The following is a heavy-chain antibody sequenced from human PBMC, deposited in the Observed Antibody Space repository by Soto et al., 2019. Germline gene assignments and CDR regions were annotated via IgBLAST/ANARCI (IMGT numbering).Heavy chain of an antibody. V-gene: IGHV4-38-2*01. CDR1: GYSISSGYY. J-gene: IGHJ6*02. CDR2: IYHSGST. D-gene: IGHD2-2*01. Sequence: LSLTCAVSGYSISSGYYWGWIRQPPGKGLEWIGSIYHSGSTYYNPSLKSRVTISVDTSKNQFSLKLSSVTAADTAVYYCARAIVVVPAAIEPDYYYYGMDVWGQGTTVTVSS. CDR3: ARAIVVVPAAIEPDYYYYGMDV.